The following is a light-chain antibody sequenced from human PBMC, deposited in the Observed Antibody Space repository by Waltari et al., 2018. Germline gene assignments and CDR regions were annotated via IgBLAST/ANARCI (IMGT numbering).Light chain of an antibody. CDR1: QSVSSN. J-gene: IGKJ1*01. Sequence: DTVMTQSPATLSVSPGDRATLSCRASQSVSSNLAWYQQKPGQAPRLLIYGASTRATGIPARFSGSGSGTEFTLTISSLQSEDVAVYYCQQYNNWPQTFGQGTKVEIK. CDR3: QQYNNWPQT. V-gene: IGKV3-15*01. CDR2: GAS.